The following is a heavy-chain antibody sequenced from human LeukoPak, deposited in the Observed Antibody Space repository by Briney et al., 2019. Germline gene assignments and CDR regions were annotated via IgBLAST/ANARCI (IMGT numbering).Heavy chain of an antibody. D-gene: IGHD4-17*01. J-gene: IGHJ6*03. Sequence: GGSLRLSCAASGFTFSSYGMHWVRQAPGKGLEWVAFIWYDGSNKYYADSVKGRFTISRDNSKNTLYLQMNSLRAEDTAVYYCAKDPRGYGDSYYYYYMDVWGKGTTVTISS. CDR2: IWYDGSNK. V-gene: IGHV3-30*02. CDR1: GFTFSSYG. CDR3: AKDPRGYGDSYYYYYMDV.